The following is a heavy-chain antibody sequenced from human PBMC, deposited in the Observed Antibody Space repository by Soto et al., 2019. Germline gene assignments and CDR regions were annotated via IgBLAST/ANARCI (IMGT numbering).Heavy chain of an antibody. J-gene: IGHJ4*02. Sequence: ASVKVSCKASGYTFTSYAMHWVRQAPGQRFEWMGWINAGNGNTKYSQKFQGRVTITRDTSASTAYMELSSLRSEDTAVYYCARSHVDIVATIMWGFDYWGQETLVTVSS. CDR1: GYTFTSYA. CDR3: ARSHVDIVATIMWGFDY. V-gene: IGHV1-3*01. D-gene: IGHD5-12*01. CDR2: INAGNGNT.